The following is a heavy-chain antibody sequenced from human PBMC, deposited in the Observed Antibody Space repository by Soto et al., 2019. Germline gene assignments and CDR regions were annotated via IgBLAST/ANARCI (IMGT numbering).Heavy chain of an antibody. V-gene: IGHV4-31*03. CDR2: ISYTGGT. Sequence: QVQLRESGPGLVKPSQTLSLTCTVSDDSISSGGYYWAWIRQPPGRGLEWIGYISYTGGTYSSPSLTSRLTLAVDTSHNPFSLALTAVTPADTAVYYCARFESGGTSRWLDPWGPGTPVAVSS. CDR1: DDSISSGGYY. J-gene: IGHJ5*02. CDR3: ARFESGGTSRWLDP. D-gene: IGHD6-25*01.